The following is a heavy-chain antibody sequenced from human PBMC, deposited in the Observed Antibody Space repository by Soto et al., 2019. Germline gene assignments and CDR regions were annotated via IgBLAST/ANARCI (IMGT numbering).Heavy chain of an antibody. CDR2: IIPILGIA. J-gene: IGHJ3*02. Sequence: SVKVSCKASGGTFSSYTISWVRQAPGQGLEWMGRIIPILGIANYAQKFQGRVTITADKSTSTAYMELSSLRSEDMAVYYCARAKAGYSGYDDAFDIWGQGTMVTVSS. D-gene: IGHD5-12*01. CDR1: GGTFSSYT. V-gene: IGHV1-69*02. CDR3: ARAKAGYSGYDDAFDI.